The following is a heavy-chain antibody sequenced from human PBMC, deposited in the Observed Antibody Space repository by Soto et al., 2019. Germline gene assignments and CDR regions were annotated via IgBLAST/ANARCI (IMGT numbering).Heavy chain of an antibody. V-gene: IGHV3-30-3*01. D-gene: IGHD6-19*01. CDR3: ARDKSPYSSGWHNRHFDY. Sequence: QVQLVESGGGVVQPGRSLRLSCAASGFTFSSYAMHWVRQAPGKGLEWVAVLSYDGSNKYYADSVKGRFTISRDNSKNPLYLQMNSLRAEDTAVYSCARDKSPYSSGWHNRHFDYGGQGTLVTVSS. J-gene: IGHJ4*02. CDR1: GFTFSSYA. CDR2: LSYDGSNK.